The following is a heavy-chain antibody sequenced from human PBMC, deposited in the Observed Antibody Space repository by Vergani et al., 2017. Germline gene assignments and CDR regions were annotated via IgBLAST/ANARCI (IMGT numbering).Heavy chain of an antibody. V-gene: IGHV1-18*01. CDR1: GYTFTSFG. D-gene: IGHD3-3*01. CDR3: ARDLYDFWSGNSGRGRDAVDI. Sequence: QVQLVQSGAEVKRPGASVKVSCKASGYTFTSFGFTWLRQAPGQGLEGMGRISTYNGATNYSQKFQGRVTVTTDTSTTTAYMELRSLRSDATAMYYCARDLYDFWSGNSGRGRDAVDIWGQGTMVTVSS. J-gene: IGHJ3*02. CDR2: ISTYNGAT.